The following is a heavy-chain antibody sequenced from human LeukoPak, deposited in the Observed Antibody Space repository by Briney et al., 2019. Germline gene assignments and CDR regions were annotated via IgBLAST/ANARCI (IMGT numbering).Heavy chain of an antibody. CDR1: AFTFRKHA. CDR3: AELGITMIGGV. D-gene: IGHD3-10*02. V-gene: IGHV3-30*04. CDR2: ISHDGSNK. J-gene: IGHJ6*04. Sequence: GGSLRLSCAASAFTFRKHAMHWVRQAPGKGLGWVAVISHDGSNKYYADSVKGRFTISRDNSKDTVYLQMNSLRAEDTAVYYCAELGITMIGGVWGKGTTVTISS.